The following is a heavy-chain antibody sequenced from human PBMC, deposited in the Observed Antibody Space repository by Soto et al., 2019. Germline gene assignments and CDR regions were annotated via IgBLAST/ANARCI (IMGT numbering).Heavy chain of an antibody. CDR2: IYHSGST. CDR3: ARAGGLGAVAADY. CDR1: GGSISSGGYS. V-gene: IGHV4-30-2*01. Sequence: QLQLQESGSGLVKPSQTLSLTCAVSGGSISSGGYSWSWIRQPPGKGLERIGDIYHSGSTYYNPSLKSRVTISVDRSKTQLSLRLSSVTAADTAVYYCARAGGLGAVAADYWGQGTLVTVSS. D-gene: IGHD6-19*01. J-gene: IGHJ4*02.